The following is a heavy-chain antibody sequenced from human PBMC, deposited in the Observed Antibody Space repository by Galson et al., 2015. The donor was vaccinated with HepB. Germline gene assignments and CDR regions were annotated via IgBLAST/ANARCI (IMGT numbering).Heavy chain of an antibody. J-gene: IGHJ6*02. CDR3: ARLGDVDV. D-gene: IGHD3-16*01. CDR1: GDSVSSQSAA. V-gene: IGHV6-1*01. CDR2: TYYRSKWYS. Sequence: CAISGDSVSSQSAAWNWIRQSPSRGLEWLGRTYYRSKWYSEYAASVKSRITINPDTSKNQFSLQLNSVTPEDAAVYYCARLGDVDVWGQGTTVTVSS.